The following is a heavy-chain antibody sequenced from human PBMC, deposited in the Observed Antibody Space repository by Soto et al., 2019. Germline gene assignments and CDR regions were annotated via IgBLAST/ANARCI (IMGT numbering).Heavy chain of an antibody. V-gene: IGHV1-3*01. CDR1: GYPFTIYP. CDR3: ARDWTHYDSSGPCDY. J-gene: IGHJ4*02. D-gene: IGHD3-22*01. Sequence: ASVKVSCKASGYPFTIYPMHWVRQAPGQGLEWMGWINAGNGDTKYSQKFQGRVTTTRDTSASTAYMELSSLRSEDTAVYYCARDWTHYDSSGPCDYQGQRTLFTASS. CDR2: INAGNGDT.